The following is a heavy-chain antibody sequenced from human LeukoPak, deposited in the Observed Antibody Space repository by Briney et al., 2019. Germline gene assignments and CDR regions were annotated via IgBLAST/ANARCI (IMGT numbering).Heavy chain of an antibody. V-gene: IGHV3-23*05. CDR3: AKAYHYGAGSSFDY. D-gene: IGHD3-10*01. CDR1: GFTFSIYT. Sequence: GGSLRLSCAASGFTFSIYTMNWVRQAPGKGLEWVSIINYNGDNKYYADSVQGRFTISRDNSQNTQYLQMNSLRAEDTAIYYCAKAYHYGAGSSFDYWGQGILATVSS. CDR2: INYNGDNK. J-gene: IGHJ4*02.